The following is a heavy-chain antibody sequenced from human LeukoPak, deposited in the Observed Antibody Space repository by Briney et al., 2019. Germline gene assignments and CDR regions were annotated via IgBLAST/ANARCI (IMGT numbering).Heavy chain of an antibody. CDR2: ISWNSGSI. V-gene: IGHV3-9*01. Sequence: GRSLRLSCAASVFTFDDYAMHWVRQAPGKGLECVSGISWNSGSIGYADSVKGRFTISRDNAKNSLYLQTNSLRAEDTALYYCAKGGPNWNDIVNWFDPWGQGTLVTVSS. J-gene: IGHJ5*02. D-gene: IGHD1-1*01. CDR3: AKGGPNWNDIVNWFDP. CDR1: VFTFDDYA.